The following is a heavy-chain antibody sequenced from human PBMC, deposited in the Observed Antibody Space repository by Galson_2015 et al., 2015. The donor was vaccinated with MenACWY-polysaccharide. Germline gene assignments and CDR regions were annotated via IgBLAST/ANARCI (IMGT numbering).Heavy chain of an antibody. D-gene: IGHD3-16*01. CDR3: GRAPTKGEFPFSGWYIDY. CDR1: GYTFSSYD. Sequence: SVKVSCKASGYTFSSYDINWVRQATGQGLEWMGWMNPNTGNTGYVQKFQGRVTMTRNTSISTAYMELSSLRSEDTAVYYCGRAPTKGEFPFSGWYIDYWGQGSLVTVSS. V-gene: IGHV1-8*01. CDR2: MNPNTGNT. J-gene: IGHJ4*02.